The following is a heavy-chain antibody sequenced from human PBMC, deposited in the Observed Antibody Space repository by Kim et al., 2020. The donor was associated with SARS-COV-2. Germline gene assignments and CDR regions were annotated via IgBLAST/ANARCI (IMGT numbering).Heavy chain of an antibody. J-gene: IGHJ5*02. D-gene: IGHD1-26*01. CDR1: GFTFSSYG. Sequence: GGSLRLSCAASGFTFSSYGMHWVRQAPGKGLEWVAVIWYDGSNKYYADSVKGRFTISRDNSKNTLYLQMNSLRAEDTAVYYCARGPIVGATKWFDPWGQGTLVTVSS. CDR2: IWYDGSNK. CDR3: ARGPIVGATKWFDP. V-gene: IGHV3-33*01.